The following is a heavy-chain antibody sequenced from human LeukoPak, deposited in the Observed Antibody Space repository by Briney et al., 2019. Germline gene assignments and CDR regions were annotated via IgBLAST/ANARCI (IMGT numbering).Heavy chain of an antibody. V-gene: IGHV3-21*01. CDR2: ISSSSSYI. CDR1: GFTFSSYS. J-gene: IGHJ6*04. D-gene: IGHD2-2*01. Sequence: GGSLRLSCAASGFTFSSYSMNWVRQAPGKGLEWVSSISSSSSYIYYADSVKGRSTISRDNAKNSLYLQMNSLRAEDTAVYYCARDIVVVPAAIYYYYYYGMDVWGRGTTVTVSS. CDR3: ARDIVVVPAAIYYYYYYGMDV.